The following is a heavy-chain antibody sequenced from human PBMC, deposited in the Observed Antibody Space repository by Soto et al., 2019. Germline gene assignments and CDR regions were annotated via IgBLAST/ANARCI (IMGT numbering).Heavy chain of an antibody. CDR1: GFTFSTYS. V-gene: IGHV3-33*01. CDR2: LWYDGSNK. CDR3: ARDLYGDPYYFDY. Sequence: GSLRLSCAASGFTFSTYSMHWVRQAPGKGLEWVAVLWYDGSNKYYADSVKGRFTISRDSSENTLYLQMNCLRAEDTAVYYCARDLYGDPYYFDYWGHGTLVTVSS. D-gene: IGHD4-17*01. J-gene: IGHJ4*01.